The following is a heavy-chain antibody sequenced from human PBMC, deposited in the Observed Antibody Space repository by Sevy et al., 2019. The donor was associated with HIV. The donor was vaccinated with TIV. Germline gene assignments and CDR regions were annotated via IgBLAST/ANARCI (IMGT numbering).Heavy chain of an antibody. J-gene: IGHJ5*02. CDR3: GRSGSYYQVSWFDH. V-gene: IGHV4-34*01. D-gene: IGHD3-10*01. CDR2: INHSGST. Sequence: SETLSLTCGVYNGSFSGYYWSWIRQSPEKGLEWIGQINHSGSTNYNPSLKSRITISIDMSKSQFSLNLSSVTAADTAIYYCGRSGSYYQVSWFDHWGQGTLVTVSS. CDR1: NGSFSGYY.